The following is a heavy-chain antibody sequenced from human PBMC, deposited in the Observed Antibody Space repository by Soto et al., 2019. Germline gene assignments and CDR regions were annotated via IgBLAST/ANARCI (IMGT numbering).Heavy chain of an antibody. J-gene: IGHJ4*02. D-gene: IGHD2-15*01. V-gene: IGHV1-69*04. Sequence: GASVKVSCKASGGTFSSYTISWVRQAPGQGLEWMGRIIPILGIANYAQKFQGRVTITADKSTSTAYMELSSLRSEDTAVYYCAREGDSVTLVLYYWGQGTLVTVSS. CDR1: GGTFSSYT. CDR3: AREGDSVTLVLYY. CDR2: IIPILGIA.